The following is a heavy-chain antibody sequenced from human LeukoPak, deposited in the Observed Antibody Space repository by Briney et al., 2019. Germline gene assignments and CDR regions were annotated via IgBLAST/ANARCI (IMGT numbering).Heavy chain of an antibody. CDR2: INHSGST. CDR3: ARHRRWLVPDY. V-gene: IGHV4-34*01. Sequence: SETLSLTCAVYGGSFSGYYWSWIRQPPGKGLEWIGEINHSGSTNYNPSLKSRVTISVDTSKNQFSLKLSSVTAADTAVYYCARHRRWLVPDYWGQGTRVTVSS. CDR1: GGSFSGYY. J-gene: IGHJ4*02. D-gene: IGHD6-19*01.